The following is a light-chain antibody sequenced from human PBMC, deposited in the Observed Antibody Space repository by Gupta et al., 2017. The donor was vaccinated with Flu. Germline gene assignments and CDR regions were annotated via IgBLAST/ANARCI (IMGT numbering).Light chain of an antibody. Sequence: EIVLTQSPATLSLSPGERATLSCRASQSVSSALVWYQQRPGQAPRLLIYDASNRATGITARCRGSGGGTDFNLTISSREPEDFGVYYCQHRYERHREYSFGQGTRLEIK. V-gene: IGKV3D-11*02. CDR1: QSVSSA. CDR3: QHRYERHREYS. J-gene: IGKJ2*03. CDR2: DAS.